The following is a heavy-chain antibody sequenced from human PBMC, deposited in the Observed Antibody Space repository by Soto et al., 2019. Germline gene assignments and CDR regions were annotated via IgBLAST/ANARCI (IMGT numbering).Heavy chain of an antibody. CDR1: GFTFSSYG. Sequence: PGGSLRLSCAASGFTFSSYGMHWVHQAPGKGLEWVAVISYDGSNKYCADSVKGRFTISRDNSKNTLYLQMNSLRAEDTAVYYCAKDSNYYDSSGYYYPRATYYYYGMDVWGQGTTVTVSS. CDR3: AKDSNYYDSSGYYYPRATYYYYGMDV. D-gene: IGHD3-22*01. CDR2: ISYDGSNK. V-gene: IGHV3-30*18. J-gene: IGHJ6*02.